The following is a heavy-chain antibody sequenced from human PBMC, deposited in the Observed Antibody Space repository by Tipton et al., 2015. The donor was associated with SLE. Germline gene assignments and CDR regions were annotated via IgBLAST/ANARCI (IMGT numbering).Heavy chain of an antibody. D-gene: IGHD5-18*01. V-gene: IGHV4-39*01. Sequence: GLVKPSETLSLTCTVSGDSISSNSYYWAWIRQPPGKGLEWIGSIYYSGSTYYNPSLKSRVTISVDTSKNQFSLKLSSVTAADTAVYYCARRASDTAMVNYWGQGTLVTVSS. J-gene: IGHJ4*02. CDR2: IYYSGST. CDR1: GDSISSNSYY. CDR3: ARRASDTAMVNY.